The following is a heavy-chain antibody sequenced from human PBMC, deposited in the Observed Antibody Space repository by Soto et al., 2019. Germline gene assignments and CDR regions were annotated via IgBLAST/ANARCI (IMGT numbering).Heavy chain of an antibody. J-gene: IGHJ6*02. D-gene: IGHD3-10*01. CDR3: ASSYGSGSQAYYHYGMDV. V-gene: IGHV4-59*01. CDR1: GGSISSYY. CDR2: IYYSGST. Sequence: SETLSLTCTVSGGSISSYYWSWIRQPPGKGLEWIGYIYYSGSTNYNPSLKSRVTISVDTSKNQFSLKLSSVTAADTAVYYCASSYGSGSQAYYHYGMDVWGQGTTVTVSS.